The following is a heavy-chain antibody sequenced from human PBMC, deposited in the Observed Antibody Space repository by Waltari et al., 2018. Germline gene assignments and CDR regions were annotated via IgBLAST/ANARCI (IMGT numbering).Heavy chain of an antibody. CDR2: IYYSGNT. V-gene: IGHV4-59*08. CDR1: GGSMSSYY. D-gene: IGHD3-10*01. CDR3: ARHTYYGSGSYSTLDP. Sequence: QVQLHESGPGLVKPSETLSLTCTVSGGSMSSYYWSWIRQPPGKGPEWIGYIYYSGNTNYIPSLRRRVTIAIDTSKNQFSLKLSSVTAADTAVYYCARHTYYGSGSYSTLDPWGQGTLVTVSS. J-gene: IGHJ5*02.